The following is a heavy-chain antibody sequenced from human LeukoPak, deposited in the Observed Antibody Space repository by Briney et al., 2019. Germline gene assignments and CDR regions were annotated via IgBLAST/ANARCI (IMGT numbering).Heavy chain of an antibody. D-gene: IGHD2-2*02. V-gene: IGHV4-34*01. Sequence: PSETLSLTCAVYGGSFSGYYWSWIRQPPGKGLEWIGEINHSGSTNYNPSLKSRVTISVDTSKNQFSLKLSSVTAADTAVYYCARGKKQGYCSSTSCYSAYYYYMDVWGKGTTVTVPS. CDR2: INHSGST. CDR3: ARGKKQGYCSSTSCYSAYYYYMDV. J-gene: IGHJ6*03. CDR1: GGSFSGYY.